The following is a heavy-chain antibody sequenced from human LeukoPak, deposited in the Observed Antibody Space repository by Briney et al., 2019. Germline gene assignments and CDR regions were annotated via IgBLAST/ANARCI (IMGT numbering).Heavy chain of an antibody. V-gene: IGHV3-23*01. J-gene: IGHJ4*02. Sequence: GGSLRLSCAASGFTFSSYAMSWVRQAPGEGRGWVSAISGSGGSTYYADSVKGRFTISRDNSKNTLYLQMNSLRAEDTAVYYCAKDLYNTMVRGVIIAYWGQGTLVTVSS. CDR1: GFTFSSYA. CDR2: ISGSGGST. D-gene: IGHD3-10*01. CDR3: AKDLYNTMVRGVIIAY.